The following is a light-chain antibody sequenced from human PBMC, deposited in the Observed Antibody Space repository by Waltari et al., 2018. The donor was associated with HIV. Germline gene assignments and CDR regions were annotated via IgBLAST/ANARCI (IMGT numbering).Light chain of an antibody. Sequence: SYELTQPPSVSVSPGQTASITCSGDKLGDKYACWYQQKPGQSPVLVIYQDNKRPSVIPERFSGSNSGNTATLTISGTQAMDEADYYCQAWDSSTVVFGGGTKLTVL. V-gene: IGLV3-1*01. CDR3: QAWDSSTVV. CDR1: KLGDKY. CDR2: QDN. J-gene: IGLJ2*01.